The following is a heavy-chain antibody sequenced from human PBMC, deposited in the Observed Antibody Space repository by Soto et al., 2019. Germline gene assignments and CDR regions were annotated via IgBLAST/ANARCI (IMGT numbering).Heavy chain of an antibody. CDR2: IYYSGST. J-gene: IGHJ4*02. V-gene: IGHV4-39*01. CDR3: ARQPGDIWGSIDY. CDR1: GGSISSSSYY. Sequence: SETLSLTCTVSGGSISSSSYYWGWIRQPPGKGLEWIGSIYYSGSTYYNPSLKSRVTISVDTSKNQFSLKLSSVTAADTAVYYCARQPGDIWGSIDYWGQGTLVTVSS. D-gene: IGHD3-16*01.